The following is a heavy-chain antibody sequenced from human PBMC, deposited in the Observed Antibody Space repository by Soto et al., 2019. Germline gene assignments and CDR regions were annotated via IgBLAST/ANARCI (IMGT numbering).Heavy chain of an antibody. CDR2: IYYSGST. D-gene: IGHD3-10*01. Sequence: SETLSLTCTVSGGSISSGGYYWSWIRQHPGKGLEWIGYIYYSGSTYYNPSLKSRVTISVDTSKNQFSLKLSSVTAADTAVYYCARDRAGKGYYGSGRSHLGNWFDPWGQGTLVTVSS. CDR3: ARDRAGKGYYGSGRSHLGNWFDP. J-gene: IGHJ5*02. V-gene: IGHV4-31*03. CDR1: GGSISSGGYY.